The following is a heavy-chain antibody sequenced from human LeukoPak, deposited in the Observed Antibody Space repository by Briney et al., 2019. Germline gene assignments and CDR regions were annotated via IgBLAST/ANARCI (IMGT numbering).Heavy chain of an antibody. CDR2: ISGSGGST. V-gene: IGHV3-23*01. J-gene: IGHJ6*02. CDR3: AKGPAASDLYYYYYGMDV. D-gene: IGHD2-2*01. CDR1: GFTFSSYA. Sequence: GGSLRLSCAASGFTFSSYAMSWARQAPGKGLEWVSAISGSGGSTYYADSVKGRFTISRDNSKNTLYLQMNSLRAEDTAVYYCAKGPAASDLYYYYYGMDVWGQGTTVTVSS.